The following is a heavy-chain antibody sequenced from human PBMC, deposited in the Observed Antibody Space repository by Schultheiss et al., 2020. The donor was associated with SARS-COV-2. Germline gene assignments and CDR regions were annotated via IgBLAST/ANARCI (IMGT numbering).Heavy chain of an antibody. Sequence: SETLSLTCAVSGYSISSGYYWGWIRQPPGKGLEWIGSIYTSGSTNYNPSLKSRVTMSADTSKNQFSLKLSSVTAADTAVYYCARGEWELLGEVDYWGQGTLVTVSS. J-gene: IGHJ4*02. CDR1: GYSISSGYY. D-gene: IGHD1-26*01. CDR2: IYTSGST. CDR3: ARGEWELLGEVDY. V-gene: IGHV4-38-2*01.